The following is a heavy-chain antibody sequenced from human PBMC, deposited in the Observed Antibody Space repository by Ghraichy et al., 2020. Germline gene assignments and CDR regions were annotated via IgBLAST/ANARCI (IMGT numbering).Heavy chain of an antibody. D-gene: IGHD6-13*01. CDR3: ARDGAAAVDY. J-gene: IGHJ4*02. CDR2: IWYDGSNK. CDR1: GFTFSSYG. Sequence: LSLTCAASGFTFSSYGMHWVRQAPGKGLEWVAVIWYDGSNKYYADSVKGRFTISRDNSKNTLYLQMNSLRAEDTAVYYCARDGAAAVDYWGQGTLVTVSS. V-gene: IGHV3-33*08.